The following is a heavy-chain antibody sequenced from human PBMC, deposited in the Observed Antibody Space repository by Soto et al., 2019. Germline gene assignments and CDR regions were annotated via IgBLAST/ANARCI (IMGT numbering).Heavy chain of an antibody. CDR1: GFTFSSYS. D-gene: IGHD2-21*02. Sequence: GGSLRLSCAASGFTFSSYSMNWVRQAPGKGLEWVSYISSSSSTIYYADSVKGRFTISRDNAKNSLYLQMNSLRAEDTAVYYFARDSRKESRDIHYWGQGTLVTVSS. V-gene: IGHV3-48*01. CDR3: ARDSRKESRDIHY. CDR2: ISSSSSTI. J-gene: IGHJ4*02.